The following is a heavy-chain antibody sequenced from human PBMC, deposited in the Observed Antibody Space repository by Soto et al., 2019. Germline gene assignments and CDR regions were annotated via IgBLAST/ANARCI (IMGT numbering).Heavy chain of an antibody. CDR1: GGSFSGYY. D-gene: IGHD3-16*02. V-gene: IGHV4-34*01. CDR3: ARGVREYDYIWGSYRPSGDWFDP. J-gene: IGHJ5*02. CDR2: INHSGST. Sequence: SETLSLTCAVYGGSFSGYYWSWIRQPPGKGLEWIGEINHSGSTNYNPSLKSRVTISVDTSKNQFSLKLSSVTAADTAVYYCARGVREYDYIWGSYRPSGDWFDPWGQGTLVT.